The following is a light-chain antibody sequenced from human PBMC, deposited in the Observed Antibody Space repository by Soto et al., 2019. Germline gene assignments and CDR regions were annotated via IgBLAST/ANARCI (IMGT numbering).Light chain of an antibody. V-gene: IGLV2-14*01. CDR2: EVT. CDR1: SSDVGGYNY. Sequence: QSALTQSASVSGPPGQSITISCTGTSSDVGGYNYVSWYQQHPGKAPKLMIYEVTNRPSGVSNRFSGSKSGNTASLTISGLQAEDEADYYCSSYTSSNTYVFGTGTKLTVL. CDR3: SSYTSSNTYV. J-gene: IGLJ1*01.